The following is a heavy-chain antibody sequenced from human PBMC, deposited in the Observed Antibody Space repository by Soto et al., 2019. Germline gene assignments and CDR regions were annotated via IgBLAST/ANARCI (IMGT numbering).Heavy chain of an antibody. V-gene: IGHV1-69*06. CDR3: ARAPTTIMVGGYGMDG. CDR1: GGIFNSYA. D-gene: IGHD5-12*01. J-gene: IGHJ6*02. Sequence: QVQLVQSGAEVKKPGSSVKVSCKASGGIFNSYAISWVRQAPGQGLEWMGGIIPIFVTANYAQQFQGRVTITSDKSTSTAYMEVSSLRSEDTAVYYCARAPTTIMVGGYGMDGWGLGTTVTVSS. CDR2: IIPIFVTA.